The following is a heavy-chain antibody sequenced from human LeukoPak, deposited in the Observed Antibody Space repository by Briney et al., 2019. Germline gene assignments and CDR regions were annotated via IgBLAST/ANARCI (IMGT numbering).Heavy chain of an antibody. J-gene: IGHJ4*02. CDR2: ISYDGSNK. Sequence: GGSLRLSCAASGFTFSSYAMHWVRQAPGKGLEWVAVISYDGSNKYYADSVKGRFTISRDNSKNTLYLQMNSLRAEDTAVYYCARGVSPYVYSSTFDCWGQGTLVTVSS. CDR3: ARGVSPYVYSSTFDC. CDR1: GFTFSSYA. D-gene: IGHD3-16*01. V-gene: IGHV3-30-3*01.